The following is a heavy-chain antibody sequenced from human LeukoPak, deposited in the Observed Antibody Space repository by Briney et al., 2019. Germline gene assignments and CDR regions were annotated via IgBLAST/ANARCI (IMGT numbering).Heavy chain of an antibody. CDR2: ISAYNGNT. V-gene: IGHV1-18*01. Sequence: ASVKVSCKASGYTFTSYGISWVRQAPGQGLEWMGWISAYNGNTNYAQKLQGRVTMTTDTSTSTAYMGLRSLRSDDTAVYYCTILSGSETGIWIDPWGQGTLVTVSS. CDR3: TILSGSETGIWIDP. CDR1: GYTFTSYG. J-gene: IGHJ5*02. D-gene: IGHD7-27*01.